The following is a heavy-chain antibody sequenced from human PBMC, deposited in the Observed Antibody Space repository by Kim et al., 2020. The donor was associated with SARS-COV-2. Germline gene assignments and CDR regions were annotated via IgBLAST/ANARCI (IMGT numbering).Heavy chain of an antibody. CDR2: IYYSGNT. Sequence: SETLSLTCPVSGGSVSSGSYFWSWIRQPPGKGLEWIGYIYYSGNTNYNPSLKSRVTMSVDTSKNQFSLKLRSVTAADTAVYYCARAPNVFWSGYPYYFDYWGQGTLVTVSS. J-gene: IGHJ4*02. CDR1: GGSVSSGSYF. V-gene: IGHV4-61*01. D-gene: IGHD3-3*01. CDR3: ARAPNVFWSGYPYYFDY.